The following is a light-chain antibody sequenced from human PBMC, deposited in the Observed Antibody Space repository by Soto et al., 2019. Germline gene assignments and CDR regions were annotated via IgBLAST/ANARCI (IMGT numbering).Light chain of an antibody. CDR2: DAS. CDR1: QSVSSY. Sequence: EIVLTQSPATLSLSPGERATLSCRASQSVSSYLAWYQQKPGQAPRLLIYDASNRATGIPARFSGSGSGTDFTLTISRLEPDDFAVYYCQQRSNWPRAFGQGTKLEIK. CDR3: QQRSNWPRA. J-gene: IGKJ2*01. V-gene: IGKV3-11*01.